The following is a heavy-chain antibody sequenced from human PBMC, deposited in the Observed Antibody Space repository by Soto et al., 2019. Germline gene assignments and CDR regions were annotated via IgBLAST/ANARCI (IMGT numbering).Heavy chain of an antibody. J-gene: IGHJ6*02. CDR1: GGSISSYY. CDR3: ARDLTPVAAGAAYYYYGMDV. CDR2: IYYSGST. V-gene: IGHV4-59*01. Sequence: PSETLSLTCTVSGGSISSYYWSWIRQPPGKGLEWIGYIYYSGSTNYNPSLKSRVTISVDTSKNQFSLKLSSVTAADTAVYYCARDLTPVAAGAAYYYYGMDVWGQGTTVTVSS. D-gene: IGHD6-13*01.